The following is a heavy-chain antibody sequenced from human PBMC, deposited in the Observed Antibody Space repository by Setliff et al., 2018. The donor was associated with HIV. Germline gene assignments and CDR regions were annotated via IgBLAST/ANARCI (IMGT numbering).Heavy chain of an antibody. V-gene: IGHV3-21*06. D-gene: IGHD1-26*01. Sequence: PGGSLRLSCAASGFTFRNYKMNWVRQAPGKGLEWVSSITIGSGDVFYADSVRGRFIISRDSVRNEVYLQMKSLRVDDTALYYCVRDQLRWPERWDFDFWGQGTLVTVSS. CDR2: ITIGSGDV. CDR3: VRDQLRWPERWDFDF. J-gene: IGHJ4*02. CDR1: GFTFRNYK.